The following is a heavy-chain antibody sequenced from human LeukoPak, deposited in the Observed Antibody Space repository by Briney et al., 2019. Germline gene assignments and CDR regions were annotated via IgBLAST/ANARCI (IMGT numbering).Heavy chain of an antibody. D-gene: IGHD3-10*01. V-gene: IGHV4-39*07. CDR3: ARDFWPMVRGVPGLFDY. J-gene: IGHJ4*02. CDR1: GGSISSSSYY. CDR2: IYYSGST. Sequence: SETLSLTCTVSGGSISSSSYYWGWIRQPPGKGLEWIGSIYYSGSTYYNPSLKSRVTISVDTSKNQFSLKLSSVTAADTAVYYCARDFWPMVRGVPGLFDYWGQGTLVTVSS.